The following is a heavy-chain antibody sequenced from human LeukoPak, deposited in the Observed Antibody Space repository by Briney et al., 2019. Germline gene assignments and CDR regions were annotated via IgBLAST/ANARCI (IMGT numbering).Heavy chain of an antibody. CDR3: ARGQFTTRITRYYYDSSGYYAFFDY. Sequence: SETLSLTCTVSGGSISSSSYYWGWIRQPPGKGLEWIGSIYYSGSTYYNPSLKSRVTISVDTSKNQFSLKLSSVTAADTAVYYCARGQFTTRITRYYYDSSGYYAFFDYWGQGTLVTVSS. CDR1: GGSISSSSYY. CDR2: IYYSGST. D-gene: IGHD3-22*01. V-gene: IGHV4-39*07. J-gene: IGHJ4*02.